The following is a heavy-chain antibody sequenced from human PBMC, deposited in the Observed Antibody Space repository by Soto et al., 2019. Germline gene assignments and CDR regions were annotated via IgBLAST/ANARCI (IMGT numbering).Heavy chain of an antibody. V-gene: IGHV4-59*01. CDR3: ARVSRDSSGYYFDY. D-gene: IGHD3-22*01. Sequence: QVHLQESGPGLVKPSETLSLTCTVSGCSISSYYWSWIRQPPGKGLEWIGYIYYSGSTNYNPSLKGRVTISVDTSKNQFALKLSSVTAADTAVYYWARVSRDSSGYYFDYWGQGTLVTVSS. CDR1: GCSISSYY. CDR2: IYYSGST. J-gene: IGHJ4*02.